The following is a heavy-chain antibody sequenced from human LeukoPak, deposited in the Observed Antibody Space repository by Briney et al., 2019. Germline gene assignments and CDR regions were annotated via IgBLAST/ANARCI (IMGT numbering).Heavy chain of an antibody. J-gene: IGHJ3*02. V-gene: IGHV3-23*01. D-gene: IGHD6-19*01. CDR2: ISGSGGST. CDR1: GFTFSSYA. CDR3: AKCATVAGTEDAFDI. Sequence: GGSLRLSCTASGFTFSSYAMTWVRQAPGKGLECVSVISGSGGSTYYADSVKGRFTISRDNSKNTLYLQMNSLRAEDTAVYYCAKCATVAGTEDAFDIWGQGTMVTVSS.